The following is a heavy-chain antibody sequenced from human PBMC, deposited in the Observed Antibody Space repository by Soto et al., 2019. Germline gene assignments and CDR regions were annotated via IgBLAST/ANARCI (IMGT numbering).Heavy chain of an antibody. CDR1: GFTFNSYS. V-gene: IGHV3-21*04. Sequence: PGGSLRLSCVASGFTFNSYSMNWVRQAPGKGLEWVSSISSANAYIYYADSVKGRFTISRDNARNSLYLQMNSLRAEDTAVYYCARDSWFGELRYYYGMDVWGQGTTVTVSS. J-gene: IGHJ6*02. D-gene: IGHD3-10*01. CDR3: ARDSWFGELRYYYGMDV. CDR2: ISSANAYI.